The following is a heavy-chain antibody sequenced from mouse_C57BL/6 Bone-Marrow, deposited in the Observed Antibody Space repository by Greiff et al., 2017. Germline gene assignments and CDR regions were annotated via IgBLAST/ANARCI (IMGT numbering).Heavy chain of an antibody. CDR2: ISYDGSN. V-gene: IGHV3-6*01. D-gene: IGHD2-4*01. CDR3: ARKGDYALAY. J-gene: IGHJ3*01. Sequence: EVHLVESGPGLVKPSQSLSLTCSVTGYSITSGYYWNWIRQFPGNKLERMGYISYDGSNNYNPSLKNRISITRDTSKNQFFLKLNSVTTEDTATYYCARKGDYALAYWGQGTLVTVSA. CDR1: GYSITSGYY.